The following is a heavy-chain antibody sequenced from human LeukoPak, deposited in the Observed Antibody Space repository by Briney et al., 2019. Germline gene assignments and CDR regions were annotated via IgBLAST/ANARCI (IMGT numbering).Heavy chain of an antibody. CDR1: GGSVTSTNW. V-gene: IGHV4-4*02. Sequence: SGTLSLTCGVSGGSVTSTNWWTWVRQPPGKGLEWIGEGHLDGRTNYNPSLKSRLTMSVDLSENHISLRLTSVTAADTAVYYCAREGGFYRPLDYSGQGTLVTVSS. CDR2: GHLDGRT. CDR3: AREGGFYRPLDY. J-gene: IGHJ4*02. D-gene: IGHD3-3*01.